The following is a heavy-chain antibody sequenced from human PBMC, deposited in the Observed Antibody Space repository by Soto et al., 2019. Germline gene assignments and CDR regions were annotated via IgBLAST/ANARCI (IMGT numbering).Heavy chain of an antibody. CDR2: FDPEDGET. CDR3: ATSNYYDSSGYYPLDYYYGMDV. Sequence: GASVKVSCKVSGYTLTELSMHWVRQAPGKGLEWMGGFDPEDGETIYAQKFQGRVTMTEDTSTDTAYMELSSLRSEDTAVYYCATSNYYDSSGYYPLDYYYGMDVWGQGTTVTVSS. D-gene: IGHD3-22*01. J-gene: IGHJ6*02. V-gene: IGHV1-24*01. CDR1: GYTLTELS.